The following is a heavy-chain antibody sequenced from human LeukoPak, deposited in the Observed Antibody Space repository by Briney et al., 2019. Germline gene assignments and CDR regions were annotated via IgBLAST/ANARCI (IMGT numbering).Heavy chain of an antibody. V-gene: IGHV3-30*18. J-gene: IGHJ4*02. D-gene: IGHD2-2*01. CDR1: RFTFSSYG. CDR2: ISYDGSNK. CDR3: AKDVKKYLVVVPAAPYY. Sequence: TGGSLRLSCAASRFTFSSYGMHWVRQAPGKGLEWVAVISYDGSNKYYADSVKGRFTISRDNSKNTLYLQMNSLRAEDTAVYYCAKDVKKYLVVVPAAPYYWGQGTLVTVSS.